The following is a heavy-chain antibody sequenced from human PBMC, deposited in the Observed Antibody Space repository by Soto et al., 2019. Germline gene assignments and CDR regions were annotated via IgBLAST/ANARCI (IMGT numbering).Heavy chain of an antibody. CDR3: ASTRHYAYFWGSYRNTRRPEHFQP. V-gene: IGHV1-69*02. J-gene: IGHJ1*01. CDR2: IIPILGIA. D-gene: IGHD3-16*02. Sequence: QVQLVQSGAEVKKPGSSVKVSCKASGGTFSSYTISWVRQAPGQGLEWMGRIIPILGIANYAQKFQGRVTMTADNPTSTAKKEPRRWRSRDPAAYTWASTRHYAYFWGSYRNTRRPEHFQPWDRATLAT. CDR1: GGTFSSYT.